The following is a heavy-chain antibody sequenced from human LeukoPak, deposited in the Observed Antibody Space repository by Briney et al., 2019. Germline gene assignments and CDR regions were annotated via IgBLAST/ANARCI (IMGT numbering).Heavy chain of an antibody. CDR2: ISSSGSTI. J-gene: IGHJ4*02. CDR3: ARDNYVWGSYRPVSFDY. CDR1: GFTFSSYE. V-gene: IGHV3-48*03. Sequence: GGSLRLSCAASGFTFSSYEMNWVRQAPGKGLEWVSYISSSGSTIYYADSVKGRFTISRDNAKNSLYLQMNSLRAEDTAVYYCARDNYVWGSYRPVSFDYWGQGTLVTVSS. D-gene: IGHD3-16*02.